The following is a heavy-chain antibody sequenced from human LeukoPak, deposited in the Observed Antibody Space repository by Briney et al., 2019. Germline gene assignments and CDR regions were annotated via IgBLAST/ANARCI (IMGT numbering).Heavy chain of an antibody. Sequence: SETLSLTCTVSGGSISSYYWSWIRQPPGKGLEWIGYIYTSGSTNYNPSLKSRVTMSVDTSKNQFSLKLSSVTAADTAVYYCARGIYYYGSGRGVNWFDPWGQGTLVTVSS. D-gene: IGHD3-10*01. J-gene: IGHJ5*02. V-gene: IGHV4-4*08. CDR3: ARGIYYYGSGRGVNWFDP. CDR1: GGSISSYY. CDR2: IYTSGST.